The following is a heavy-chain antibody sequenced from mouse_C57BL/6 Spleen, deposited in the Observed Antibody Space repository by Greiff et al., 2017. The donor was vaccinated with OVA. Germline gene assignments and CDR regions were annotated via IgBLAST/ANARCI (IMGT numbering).Heavy chain of an antibody. CDR1: GYSFTGYY. J-gene: IGHJ2*01. D-gene: IGHD2-4*01. V-gene: IGHV1-42*01. CDR3: AREGLGVFDD. Sequence: EVMLVESGPELVKPGASVKISCKASGYSFTGYYMNWVKQSPEKSLEWIGEINPSTGGTTYNQKFKAKATLTVDKSSSTAYMQLKSLTSEDSAVYYCAREGLGVFDDWGKGTTLTVSS. CDR2: INPSTGGT.